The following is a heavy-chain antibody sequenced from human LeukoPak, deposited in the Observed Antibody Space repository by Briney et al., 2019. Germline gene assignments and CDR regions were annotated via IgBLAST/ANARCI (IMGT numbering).Heavy chain of an antibody. CDR3: ARVSLIAAAGNGVY. CDR2: IYYSGST. V-gene: IGHV4-39*07. CDR1: GGSISSSSYY. J-gene: IGHJ4*02. D-gene: IGHD6-13*01. Sequence: SETLSLTCTVSGGSISSSSYYWGWIRQPPGKGLEWIGSIYYSGSTYYNPSLKNRVTISVDTSKNQFSLKLSSVTAADTAVYYCARVSLIAAAGNGVYWGQGTLVTVSS.